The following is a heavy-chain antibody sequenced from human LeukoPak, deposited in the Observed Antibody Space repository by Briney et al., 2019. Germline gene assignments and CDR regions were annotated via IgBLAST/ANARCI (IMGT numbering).Heavy chain of an antibody. V-gene: IGHV4-59*08. Sequence: NPSETLSLTCTVSGGSISSYYWTWIRQPPGKGLEWIGYIHYSGSTNYNPSLKSRVTISLDTSKNQFSLKLSSVTAADTAVYYCARLSRDRLWFDPFDYWGQGTLVTVSS. D-gene: IGHD3-10*01. J-gene: IGHJ4*02. CDR3: ARLSRDRLWFDPFDY. CDR1: GGSISSYY. CDR2: IHYSGST.